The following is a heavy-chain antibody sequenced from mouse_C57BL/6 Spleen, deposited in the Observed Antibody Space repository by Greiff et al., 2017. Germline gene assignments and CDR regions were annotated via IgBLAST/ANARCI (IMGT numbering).Heavy chain of an antibody. J-gene: IGHJ3*01. D-gene: IGHD2-5*01. CDR1: GFTFSDYY. Sequence: DVMLVESEGGLVQPGSSMKLSCTASGFTFSDYYMAWVRQVPEKGLEWVANINYDGSSTYYLDSLKSRFIISRDNAKNILYLQMSSLKSEDTATYYCARAYSNGGFAYWGQGTLVTVSA. CDR3: ARAYSNGGFAY. V-gene: IGHV5-16*01. CDR2: INYDGSST.